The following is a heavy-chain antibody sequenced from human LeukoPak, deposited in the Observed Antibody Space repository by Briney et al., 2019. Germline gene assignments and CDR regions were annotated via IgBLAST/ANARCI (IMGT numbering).Heavy chain of an antibody. D-gene: IGHD1-26*01. CDR1: GCSITTTNW. Sequence: PSETLSLTCAVSGCSITTTNWWSCVRQPPGKGLEWIGEVHLSGATNYNLSLESRVSMSIDKSKNHLSLEVTSVTATDTAIYYCTRESGAFSPFGFWGQGTLVTVSS. V-gene: IGHV4-4*02. J-gene: IGHJ4*02. CDR3: TRESGAFSPFGF. CDR2: VHLSGAT.